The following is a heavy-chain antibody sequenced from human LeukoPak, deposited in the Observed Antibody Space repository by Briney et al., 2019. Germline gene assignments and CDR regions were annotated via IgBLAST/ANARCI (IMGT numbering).Heavy chain of an antibody. CDR3: AGDAGGNPFDY. CDR1: GFTFTSYV. D-gene: IGHD4-23*01. J-gene: IGHJ4*02. CDR2: IWSDVSNK. V-gene: IGHV3-33*08. Sequence: PGGSLRLSCAASGFTFTSYVMHWVRQAPGKGLEWVAVIWSDVSNKYYADSVKGRFTISRDNSKNTLYLQMNSLRAEDTAVYFCAGDAGGNPFDYWGQGTLVTVSS.